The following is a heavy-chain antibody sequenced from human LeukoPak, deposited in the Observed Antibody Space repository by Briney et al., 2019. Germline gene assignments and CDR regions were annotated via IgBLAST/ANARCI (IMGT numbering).Heavy chain of an antibody. Sequence: SETLSLTCTVSGGSISSYYWSWIRQPPGKGLEWIGYIYYSGSTNYNPSLKSRVTISVDTSKNQFSLKLSSVTAADTAVYYCARKNSYGFSYWYFDLWGRGTLVTVSS. CDR1: GGSISSYY. V-gene: IGHV4-59*08. D-gene: IGHD5-18*01. CDR3: ARKNSYGFSYWYFDL. CDR2: IYYSGST. J-gene: IGHJ2*01.